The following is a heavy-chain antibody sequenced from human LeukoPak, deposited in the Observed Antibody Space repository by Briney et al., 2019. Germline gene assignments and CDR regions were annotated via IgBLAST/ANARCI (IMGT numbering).Heavy chain of an antibody. V-gene: IGHV1-69*13. D-gene: IGHD3-22*01. CDR3: ARWYYYDSSGYKAFDY. CDR1: GGSLTSCA. CDR2: SVPIFGKA. J-gene: IGHJ4*02. Sequence: GASLKVSCKASGGSLTSCAMSCARQDPGQGLEWMGGSVPIFGKANYAQKFQGRGTITADESTCTDYMGLSSLRPEDTAVYYCARWYYYDSSGYKAFDYWGQGTLVTVSS.